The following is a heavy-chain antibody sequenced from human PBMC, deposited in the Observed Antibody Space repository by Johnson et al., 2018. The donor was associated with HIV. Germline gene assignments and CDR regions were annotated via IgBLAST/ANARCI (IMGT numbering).Heavy chain of an antibody. CDR3: AKGGYNWKFDGFDI. CDR1: GFSFSAYA. CDR2: IWYDGTNK. D-gene: IGHD1-20*01. Sequence: QVQLVESVGGVVQPGRSLRLSCVASGFSFSAYAIHWVRQAPGQGLEWVAVIWYDGTNKYYADSVKGRVTISRDNSKNTLSLQMNSLRAEDTALYYCAKGGYNWKFDGFDIWGQGTMVTVSS. J-gene: IGHJ3*02. V-gene: IGHV3-33*06.